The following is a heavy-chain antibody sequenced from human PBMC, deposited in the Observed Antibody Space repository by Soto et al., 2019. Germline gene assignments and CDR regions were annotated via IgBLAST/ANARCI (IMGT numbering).Heavy chain of an antibody. CDR1: GFSLNTSGVG. J-gene: IGHJ4*02. Sequence: QITLKESGPTLVKPTQTLTLTCTFSGFSLNTSGVGVGWIRQPPGKALEWLALIYWDHHKRHSPSLNNRLTITKDTPNNQVVLTMTNMEAVDTATYYCSHRWNSWHFRYWRQGTLVTVSS. V-gene: IGHV2-5*02. D-gene: IGHD1-1*01. CDR3: SHRWNSWHFRY. CDR2: IYWDHHK.